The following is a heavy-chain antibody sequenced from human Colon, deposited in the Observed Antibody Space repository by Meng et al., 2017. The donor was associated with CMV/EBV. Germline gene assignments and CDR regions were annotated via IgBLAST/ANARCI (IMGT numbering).Heavy chain of an antibody. D-gene: IGHD6-6*01. V-gene: IGHV4-34*01. CDR2: INHSGST. J-gene: IGHJ4*02. Sequence: SETLSLTCTVSGASITTYFWSWIRQPPGKGLEWIGEINHSGSTNYNPSLKSRVTISVDTSKNQFSLKLSSVTAADTAVYYCARGGAARPLDYWGQGTLVTVSS. CDR3: ARGGAARPLDY. CDR1: GASITTYF.